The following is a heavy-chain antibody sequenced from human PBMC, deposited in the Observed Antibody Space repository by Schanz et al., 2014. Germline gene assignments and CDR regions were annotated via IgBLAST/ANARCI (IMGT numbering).Heavy chain of an antibody. CDR2: INGDGSNT. V-gene: IGHV3-74*02. CDR1: GFTFSPYW. J-gene: IGHJ5*02. CDR3: ARPALWFGDNCFDP. D-gene: IGHD3-10*01. Sequence: EVQLVESGGGLVQPGGSLRLSCAASGFTFSPYWMHWVRQAPGKGLVWVSRINGDGSNTNYADSVKGRFTISRDNSKNTLYLQMNSLRAEDTAVYYCARPALWFGDNCFDPWGQGTLVTVSS.